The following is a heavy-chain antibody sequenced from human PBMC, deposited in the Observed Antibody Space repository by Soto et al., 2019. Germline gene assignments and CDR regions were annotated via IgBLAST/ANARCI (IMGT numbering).Heavy chain of an antibody. CDR2: ITGSGGGT. V-gene: IGHV3-23*01. Sequence: EVQLLESGGGLLQPGGSLRLSCTASGFSFSNYAMPWVRQAPGKGLEWVGTITGSGGGTYYADCVTGRSTISRTNSKNTLYLQMPNLRTDDTAVYYCSKEMIASTVADFFDYWGQGTLVTVSS. D-gene: IGHD6-19*01. CDR3: SKEMIASTVADFFDY. CDR1: GFSFSNYA. J-gene: IGHJ4*02.